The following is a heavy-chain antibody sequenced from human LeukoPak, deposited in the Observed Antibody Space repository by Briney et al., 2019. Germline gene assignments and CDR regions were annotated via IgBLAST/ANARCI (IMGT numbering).Heavy chain of an antibody. V-gene: IGHV3-53*01. CDR1: GFTVSSDS. J-gene: IGHJ4*02. D-gene: IGHD4/OR15-4a*01. CDR3: ARRAGAYSHPYDY. CDR2: IYSGGST. Sequence: PGGSLRLSCTVSGFTVSSDSMSWVRQAPGKGLEWVSFIYSGGSTHYSDSVKGRFTISRDNSKNTLYLQMNSLRAEDTAAYYCARRAGAYSHPYDYWGQGTLVTVSS.